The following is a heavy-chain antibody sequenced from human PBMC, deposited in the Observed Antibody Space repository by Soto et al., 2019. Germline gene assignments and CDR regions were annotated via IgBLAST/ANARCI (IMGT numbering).Heavy chain of an antibody. Sequence: QVHLVQSGTEVKKPGSSVKVSCKASGGTFSSSGFCWVGQAPGQGLEWMGMIVPSLDTTNYAQKFQARVTITADEVTSTAYMELRSLRSEDTAVYYCARWPQPRYTADPYAVDVWGQGTRVIVSS. CDR1: GGTFSSSG. V-gene: IGHV1-69*11. CDR3: ARWPQPRYTADPYAVDV. D-gene: IGHD3-16*02. CDR2: IVPSLDTT. J-gene: IGHJ6*02.